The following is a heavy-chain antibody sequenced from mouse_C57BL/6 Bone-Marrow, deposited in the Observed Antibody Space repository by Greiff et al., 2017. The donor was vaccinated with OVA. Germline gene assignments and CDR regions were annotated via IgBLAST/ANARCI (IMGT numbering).Heavy chain of an antibody. D-gene: IGHD1-1*01. CDR1: GYTFTSYG. Sequence: VQLQQSGAELARPGASVKLSCKAFGYTFTSYGISWVKQRTGQGLEWIGEIYPRSGNTYYNEKFKGKATLTADKSSSTAYMELRSLTSEDSAVYFCARSLITTVVATRAMDYWGQGTSVTVSS. CDR3: ARSLITTVVATRAMDY. J-gene: IGHJ4*01. CDR2: IYPRSGNT. V-gene: IGHV1-81*01.